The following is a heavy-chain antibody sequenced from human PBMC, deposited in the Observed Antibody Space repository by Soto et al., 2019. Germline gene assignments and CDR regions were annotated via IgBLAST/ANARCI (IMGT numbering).Heavy chain of an antibody. D-gene: IGHD1-26*01. CDR3: ARDGGRHSGGIDY. Sequence: QVQLVQSGAEVKKPGSSVKVSCKASGGTFSSYSINWERQAPGQGLEWMGEIIPIFGTANYAQKVQGRVTITADESTSTAYMELSSLRSEDTAVYYCARDGGRHSGGIDYWGQGTLVTVSS. J-gene: IGHJ4*02. CDR1: GGTFSSYS. CDR2: IIPIFGTA. V-gene: IGHV1-69*01.